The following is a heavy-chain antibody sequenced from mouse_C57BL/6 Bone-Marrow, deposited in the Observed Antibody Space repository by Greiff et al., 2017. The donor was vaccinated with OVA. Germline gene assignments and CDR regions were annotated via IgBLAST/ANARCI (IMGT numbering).Heavy chain of an antibody. V-gene: IGHV1-50*01. CDR1: GYTFTSYW. D-gene: IGHD3-3*01. CDR2: IDPSDSYT. J-gene: IGHJ2*01. Sequence: QVHVKQSGAELVKPGASVKLSCKASGYTFTSYWMQWVKQRPRQGLEWIGEIDPSDSYTNYNQKFKGKATLTVDTSSSTAYMQLSSLTSEDSAVYYCARRAGDYLDYWGQGTTLTVSS. CDR3: ARRAGDYLDY.